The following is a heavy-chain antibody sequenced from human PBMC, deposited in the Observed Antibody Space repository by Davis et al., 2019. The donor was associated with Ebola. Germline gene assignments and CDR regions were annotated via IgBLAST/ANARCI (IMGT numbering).Heavy chain of an antibody. V-gene: IGHV3-21*01. CDR1: GFTFSSYS. D-gene: IGHD3-10*01. CDR3: ARMGGPYGSGSYLSYFDY. Sequence: GESLKISCAASGFTFSSYSMNWVRQAPGKGLEWVSSISSSSSYIYYADSVKGRFTISRDNAKNSLYLQMNSLRAEDTAVYYCARMGGPYGSGSYLSYFDYWGQGTLVTVSS. J-gene: IGHJ4*02. CDR2: ISSSSSYI.